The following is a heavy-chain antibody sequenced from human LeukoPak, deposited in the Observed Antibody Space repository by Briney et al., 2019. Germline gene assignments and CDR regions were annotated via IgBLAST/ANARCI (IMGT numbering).Heavy chain of an antibody. CDR3: AKGGYYDSSGYYSVGVY. D-gene: IGHD3-22*01. CDR2: INQDGSKK. CDR1: RFTFSNYW. J-gene: IGHJ4*02. V-gene: IGHV3-7*03. Sequence: GGSLRLSCVASRFTFSNYWMSWVRQAPGKGLEWVANINQDGSKKRYADSMKGRFTISRDNAKESLYLQLNSLRAEDTAVYYCAKGGYYDSSGYYSVGVYWGQGTLVTVSS.